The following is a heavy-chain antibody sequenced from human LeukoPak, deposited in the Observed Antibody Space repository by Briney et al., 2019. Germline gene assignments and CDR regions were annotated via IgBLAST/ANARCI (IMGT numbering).Heavy chain of an antibody. V-gene: IGHV3-74*01. D-gene: IGHD3-10*01. CDR3: ARSEYYFGSGSYLGY. CDR2: INGDGSSM. CDR1: GYSFSTYW. Sequence: RGSPRLSSAASGYSFSTYWMHWVRPAPGQGLVWVSRINGDGSSMSYAVSVNGRVTISRDNAKDTLYLLINSRRAEDTAVYYCARSEYYFGSGSYLGYWGQGTLVTVSS. J-gene: IGHJ4*02.